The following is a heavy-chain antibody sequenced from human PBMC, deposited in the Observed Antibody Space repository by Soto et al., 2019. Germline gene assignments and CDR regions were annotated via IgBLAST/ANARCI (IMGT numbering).Heavy chain of an antibody. CDR3: ASNDYHYCGMEV. CDR2: VNHNRSP. J-gene: IGHJ6*02. Sequence: QVQLQQWGAGLLKPSETLSLTCAVYGGSFSGYYWSWILQPPGKGLEWIGEVNHNRSPNYNLSLKSRVTISVDAPRNQSSLKLWSVPAADTAVYYCASNDYHYCGMEVWGQGTTVSVSS. CDR1: GGSFSGYY. V-gene: IGHV4-34*01.